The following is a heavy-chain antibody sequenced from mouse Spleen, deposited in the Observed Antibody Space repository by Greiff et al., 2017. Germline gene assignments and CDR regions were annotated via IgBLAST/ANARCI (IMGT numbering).Heavy chain of an antibody. CDR1: GFTFSSYT. J-gene: IGHJ4*01. Sequence: EVMLVESGGGLVKPGGSLKLSCAASGFTFSSYTMSWVRQTPAKRLEWVATISSGGGNTYYPDSVKGRFTISRDNARNTLYLQMSSLRSEDTAMYYCARQTARAQYYYAMDYWGQGTSVTVSS. CDR2: ISSGGGNT. V-gene: IGHV5-9*01. CDR3: ARQTARAQYYYAMDY. D-gene: IGHD3-1*01.